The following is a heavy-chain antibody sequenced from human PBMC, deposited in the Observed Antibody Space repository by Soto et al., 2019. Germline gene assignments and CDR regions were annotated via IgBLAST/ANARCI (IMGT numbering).Heavy chain of an antibody. V-gene: IGHV4-34*01. D-gene: IGHD3-10*01. Sequence: SETLSLTCAVYGGSFSGYYWSWIRQPPGKGLEWIGEINHSGSTNYNPSLKSRVTISVDTSKNQFSLKLSSVTAADTAVYYCARERAVFLWFGEKNWFDPWGQGTLVTVSS. CDR3: ARERAVFLWFGEKNWFDP. J-gene: IGHJ5*02. CDR2: INHSGST. CDR1: GGSFSGYY.